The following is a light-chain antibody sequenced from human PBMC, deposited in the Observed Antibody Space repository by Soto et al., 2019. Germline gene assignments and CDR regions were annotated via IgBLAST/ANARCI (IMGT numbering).Light chain of an antibody. CDR3: QQYDNFPT. J-gene: IGKJ5*01. CDR2: DAS. Sequence: DVQMTQSPSSLSASVGDRVTITCQASRDIDTYLNWYQQRPEKAHKLLIYDASKLQTGVPLRFSGRKSGTDFIFTINSLQHEDIATYYCQQYDNFPTFGQGTRLEIK. CDR1: RDIDTY. V-gene: IGKV1-33*01.